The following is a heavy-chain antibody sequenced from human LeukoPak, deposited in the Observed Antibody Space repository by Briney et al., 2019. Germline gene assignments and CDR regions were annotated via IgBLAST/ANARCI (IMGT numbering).Heavy chain of an antibody. J-gene: IGHJ5*02. D-gene: IGHD2-2*01. CDR2: ISYDGSNK. V-gene: IGHV3-30*01. CDR3: ARGNYIVVVPAAMKRPLTWFDP. CDR1: GFTFSSYA. Sequence: PGGSLRLSCAASGFTFSSYAMHWVRQAPGKGLEWVAVISYDGSNKYYADSVKGRFTISRDNSKNTLYLQMNSLRAEDTAVYYCARGNYIVVVPAAMKRPLTWFDPWGQGTLVTVSS.